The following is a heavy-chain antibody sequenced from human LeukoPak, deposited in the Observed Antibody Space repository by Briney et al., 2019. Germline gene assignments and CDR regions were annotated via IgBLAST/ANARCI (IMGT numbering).Heavy chain of an antibody. CDR3: ARGEWGYLYYFDY. CDR1: GGSISSSSYY. J-gene: IGHJ4*02. CDR2: IHYSGST. V-gene: IGHV4-39*07. Sequence: PSETLSLTCTVSGGSISSSSYYWGWIRQPPGKGLEWIGSIHYSGSTNYNPSLKSRVTISVDTSKNQFSLKLSSVTAADTAVYYCARGEWGYLYYFDYWGQGTLVTVSS. D-gene: IGHD1-26*01.